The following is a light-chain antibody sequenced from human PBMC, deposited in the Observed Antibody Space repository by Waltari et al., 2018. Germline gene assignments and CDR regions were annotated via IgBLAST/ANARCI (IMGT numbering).Light chain of an antibody. J-gene: IGKJ2*01. CDR3: QQYGSSVLYT. Sequence: RASPRLTRSYLAWYQQKPGQAPRLLVYGASSRAAGITDRFSGSGSGTDFTLIISRLEPEDFAVYYCQQYGSSVLYTFGQGTKLEI. CDR1: PRLTRSY. CDR2: GAS. V-gene: IGKV3-20*01.